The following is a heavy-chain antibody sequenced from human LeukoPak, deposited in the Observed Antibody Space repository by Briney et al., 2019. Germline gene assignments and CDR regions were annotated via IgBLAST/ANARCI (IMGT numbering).Heavy chain of an antibody. V-gene: IGHV1-69*13. CDR1: GYTFTSYG. CDR2: SIPIFGTA. Sequence: PGASVKVSCKASGYTFTSYGISWVRQAPGQGLEWVGGSIPIFGTANYAQKFQARVTITADESTSTAYMELSSLRSEDTAVYYCARDRQSMGTTDAFDIWGQGTMVTVSS. CDR3: ARDRQSMGTTDAFDI. J-gene: IGHJ3*02. D-gene: IGHD1-7*01.